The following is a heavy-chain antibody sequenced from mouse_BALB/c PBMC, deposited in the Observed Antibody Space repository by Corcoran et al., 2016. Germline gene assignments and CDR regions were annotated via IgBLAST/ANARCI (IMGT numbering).Heavy chain of an antibody. CDR2: INTHSGVP. D-gene: IGHD3-3*01. CDR3: AREDRNLPYAMDY. V-gene: IGHV9-4*02. J-gene: IGHJ4*01. CDR1: GYTFTTAG. Sequence: QIQLVQSGPELKKPGETVRISCKASGYTFTTAGMQWVQKMPGKGLKWIGWINTHSGVPKYAEDFKGPFAFSLETSASTAYLQISNLKNEDTATYFCAREDRNLPYAMDYWGQGTSVTVSS.